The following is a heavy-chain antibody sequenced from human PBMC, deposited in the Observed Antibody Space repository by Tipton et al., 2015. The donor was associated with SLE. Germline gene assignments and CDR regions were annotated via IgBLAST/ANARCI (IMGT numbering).Heavy chain of an antibody. CDR3: ARAEDPLYYGMDV. J-gene: IGHJ6*02. CDR1: SGYY. D-gene: IGHD3-16*01. Sequence: SGYYWSWIRQPAGKGLEWIGRIYTTGSTNYNPSLKSRVTMSVDTSKNQFSLRLSSVTAADTAVYYCARAEDPLYYGMDVWGQGTTVTVSS. CDR2: IYTTGST. V-gene: IGHV4-4*07.